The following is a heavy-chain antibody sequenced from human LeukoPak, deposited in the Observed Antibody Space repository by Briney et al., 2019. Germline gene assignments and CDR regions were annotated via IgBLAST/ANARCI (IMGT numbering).Heavy chain of an antibody. CDR1: EFTFSNYA. D-gene: IGHD6-13*01. CDR2: ISGGGGPT. V-gene: IGHV3-23*01. J-gene: IGHJ4*02. Sequence: GGSLRLSCAASEFTFSNYAMSWVRQAPGKGLEWVSAISGGGGPTYYADSVEGRFTISRDNSKNTLYLQMNSLRAEDTAVYYCAKPYSSSWADFDYWGQGTLVTVSS. CDR3: AKPYSSSWADFDY.